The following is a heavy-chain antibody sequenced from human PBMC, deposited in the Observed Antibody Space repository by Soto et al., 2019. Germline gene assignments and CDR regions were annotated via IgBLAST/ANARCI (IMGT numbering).Heavy chain of an antibody. V-gene: IGHV4-39*07. Sequence: SETLSLTCTVSGGSFGSSAYYWGWIRRAPGKGLEWIGSINSSGSTFSNPSLKSRVTMSVDTSTNQFSLILSSVTAADTAVYYCVRVHQWLAITYFDYWGQGTLVTVSS. CDR1: GGSFGSSAYY. J-gene: IGHJ4*02. CDR2: INSSGST. CDR3: VRVHQWLAITYFDY. D-gene: IGHD6-19*01.